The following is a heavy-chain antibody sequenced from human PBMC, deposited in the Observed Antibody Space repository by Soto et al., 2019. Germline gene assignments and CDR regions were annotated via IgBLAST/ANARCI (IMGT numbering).Heavy chain of an antibody. CDR1: GFTFSTSS. V-gene: IGHV3-48*02. D-gene: IGHD3-3*01. CDR3: ARVIWSGYLTSDY. J-gene: IGHJ4*02. Sequence: EVQLVESGGGLGQPGGSLRLSCVVSGFTFSTSSMNWVRQAPGKGLEWVSYISSSSNTIYADSVKGRFTISRDNAKNSLYLQMNSLRHEDTAVYYCARVIWSGYLTSDYWGQGTLVTVSS. CDR2: ISSSSNTI.